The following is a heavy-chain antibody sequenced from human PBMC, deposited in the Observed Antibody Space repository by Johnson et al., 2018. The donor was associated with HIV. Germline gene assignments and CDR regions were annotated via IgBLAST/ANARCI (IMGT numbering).Heavy chain of an antibody. J-gene: IGHJ3*02. CDR1: GFTFSSYA. Sequence: QVQLVESGEGVVQPGRSLRLSCAASGFTFSSYAVHWVRQAPGKGLEWVAVISYDGSNKYYADSVKGRFTISRDNSKNTLHLQMNSLSAEDTAVYYFARGRKTVTTVRPSAFDIWGQGTMVTVSS. CDR3: ARGRKTVTTVRPSAFDI. V-gene: IGHV3-30-3*01. D-gene: IGHD4-17*01. CDR2: ISYDGSNK.